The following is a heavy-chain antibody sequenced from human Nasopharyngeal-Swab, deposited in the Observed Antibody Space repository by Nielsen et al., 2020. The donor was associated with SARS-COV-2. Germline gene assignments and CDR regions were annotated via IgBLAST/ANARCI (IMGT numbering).Heavy chain of an antibody. D-gene: IGHD2-2*01. V-gene: IGHV3-74*01. CDR1: GFTFSSYW. J-gene: IGHJ6*02. Sequence: WGSLRLSCAASGFTFSSYWMHWVRQAPGKGLVWVSRINSDGSSTSYADSVKGRFTISRDNAKNTLYLQMNSLRAEDTAVYYCARVRGGVPAEMNYGMDVWGQGTTVTVSS. CDR2: INSDGSST. CDR3: ARVRGGVPAEMNYGMDV.